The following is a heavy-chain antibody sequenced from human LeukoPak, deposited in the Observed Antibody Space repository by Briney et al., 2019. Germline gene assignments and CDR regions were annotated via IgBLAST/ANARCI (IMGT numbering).Heavy chain of an antibody. CDR2: INPSSGGT. CDR1: GYTFTGYY. Sequence: ASVKVSCKASGYTFTGYYMHWVRQAPGQGLEWMGWINPSSGGTNYAQKFQGRVTMTRDTSISTAYMELSSLRSEDTAVYYCARDRDASIYFDYWGQGTLVTVSS. CDR3: ARDRDASIYFDY. D-gene: IGHD3-16*01. V-gene: IGHV1-2*02. J-gene: IGHJ4*02.